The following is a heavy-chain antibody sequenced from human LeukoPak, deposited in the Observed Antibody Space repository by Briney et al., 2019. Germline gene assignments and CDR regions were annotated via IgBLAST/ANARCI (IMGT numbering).Heavy chain of an antibody. Sequence: SETLSLTCTVSGGSMSTYYSSWIRQSPGKGLEWIGYIYYSGSTSYNPSLKSRLTISIDTSKTQFYLKLSSVTAADTAVYYCARVVYSGSCRYFDYWGQGTLVTVSS. V-gene: IGHV4-59*01. CDR1: GGSMSTYY. CDR3: ARVVYSGSCRYFDY. D-gene: IGHD3-10*01. CDR2: IYYSGST. J-gene: IGHJ4*02.